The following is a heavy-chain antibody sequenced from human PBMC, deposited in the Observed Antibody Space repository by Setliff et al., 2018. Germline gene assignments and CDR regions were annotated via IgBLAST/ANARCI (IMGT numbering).Heavy chain of an antibody. V-gene: IGHV1-8*03. D-gene: IGHD3-3*01. J-gene: IGHJ5*02. CDR2: MNPNRGNT. CDR3: ARGRRGNYDFWSGYSNWFDP. Sequence: GASVKVSCKASGYTFTSYDINWVRQATGQGLEWMGWMNPNRGNTGYAQKFQGRVTITRNTSISTAYMELSSLRSEDTTVYYCARGRRGNYDFWSGYSNWFDPCGQGTLVTVSS. CDR1: GYTFTSYD.